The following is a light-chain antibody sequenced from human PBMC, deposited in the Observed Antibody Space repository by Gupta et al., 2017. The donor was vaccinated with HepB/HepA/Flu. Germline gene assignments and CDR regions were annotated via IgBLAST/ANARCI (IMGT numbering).Light chain of an antibody. CDR2: DTT. CDR1: TGAVTSGHY. CDR3: LVVYPRVGEV. V-gene: IGLV7-46*01. J-gene: IGLJ2*01. Sequence: AVVTPAPSLPVSPRGTSPLSSGSSTGAVTSGHYPYWFQQKPGQVPRTLIYDTTNRYSWTPARFSGSLLGGKAALTLSGAQPEDEADYYCLVVYPRVGEVFGGGTKLTVV.